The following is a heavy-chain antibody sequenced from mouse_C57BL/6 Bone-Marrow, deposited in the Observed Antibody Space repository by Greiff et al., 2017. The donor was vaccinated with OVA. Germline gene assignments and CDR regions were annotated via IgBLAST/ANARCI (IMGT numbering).Heavy chain of an antibody. CDR1: GFTIKDDY. D-gene: IGHD2-1*01. V-gene: IGHV14-4*01. CDR3: TSYGNLDY. CDR2: IYPENGDT. Sequence: VQLQQSGAELVRPGASVKLSCTASGFTIKDDYMHWVKQRPGQGLEWIGWIYPENGDTESASKFQGKATITADASSNTAYLQLSSLTSEDTAVYYCTSYGNLDYWGQGTTLTVSS. J-gene: IGHJ2*01.